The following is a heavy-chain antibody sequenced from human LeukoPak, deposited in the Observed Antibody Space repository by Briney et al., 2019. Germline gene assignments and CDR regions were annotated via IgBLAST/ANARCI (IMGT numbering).Heavy chain of an antibody. V-gene: IGHV1-8*01. CDR1: GYTFTRYD. J-gene: IGHJ5*02. Sequence: ASVKVSCKASGYTFTRYDINWVRQATGHGREGMGWMHPNSGNTGYAQKLQGRVTMTRNSSINTAYMELSSLRSEDTAVYYCARRSGGSCYSFSCDWFDPWGQGTLVTVSS. CDR2: MHPNSGNT. D-gene: IGHD2-15*01. CDR3: ARRSGGSCYSFSCDWFDP.